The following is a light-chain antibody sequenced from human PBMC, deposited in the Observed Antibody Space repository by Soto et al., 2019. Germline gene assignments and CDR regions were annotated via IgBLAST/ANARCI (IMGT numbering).Light chain of an antibody. CDR2: GAS. Sequence: EIVLTQSPGTLSLSPGERATLSCRASQSVSRYLAWYQQKPGQAPRLLIYGASNRATGVPDRFSGSGSGADFTLTISSLQPEDSGTYYCQQLYDYPITFGPGTKVDI. V-gene: IGKV3-11*01. CDR1: QSVSRY. CDR3: QQLYDYPIT. J-gene: IGKJ3*01.